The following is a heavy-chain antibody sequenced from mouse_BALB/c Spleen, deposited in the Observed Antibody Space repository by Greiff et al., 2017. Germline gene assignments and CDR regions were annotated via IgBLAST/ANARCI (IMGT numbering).Heavy chain of an antibody. CDR2: INPNNGGT. CDR3: ARDRPTRNAMDY. J-gene: IGHJ4*01. CDR1: GYTFTDYN. Sequence: EVQLQQSGPELVKPGASVNIPCKASGYTFTDYNMDWVKQSHGKSLEWIGDINPNNGGTIYNQKFKGKATLTVDKSSSTAYMELRSLTSEDTAVYYCARDRPTRNAMDYWGQGTSVTVSS. V-gene: IGHV1-18*01.